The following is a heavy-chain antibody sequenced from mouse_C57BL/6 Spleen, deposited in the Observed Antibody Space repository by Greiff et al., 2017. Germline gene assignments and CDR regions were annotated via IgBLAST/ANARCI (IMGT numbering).Heavy chain of an antibody. CDR2: IYPGDGDT. Sequence: QVQLQQSGPELVKPGASVKISCKASGYAFSSSWMNWVKQRPGKGLEWIGRIYPGDGDTNYNGKFKGKATLTADKSSSTAYMQLSSLTSEDSAVYFCARGGGDGYLDYWGQGTTLTVSS. CDR3: ARGGGDGYLDY. V-gene: IGHV1-82*01. D-gene: IGHD2-3*01. CDR1: GYAFSSSW. J-gene: IGHJ2*01.